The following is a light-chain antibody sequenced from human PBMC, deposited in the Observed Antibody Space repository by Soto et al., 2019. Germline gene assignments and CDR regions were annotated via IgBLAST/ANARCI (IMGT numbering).Light chain of an antibody. CDR3: MQGTQWPWT. CDR1: QSLVHSDGNTY. Sequence: DVVMTQSPLSLPVTLGQPASLSCRSSQSLVHSDGNTYLNWFQQRPGHSPRRLTYKVSNRDSGVPDRFSGSGSGTDFTLRISRVEAEDVGVYYCMQGTQWPWTFGQGTKVEIK. V-gene: IGKV2-30*02. J-gene: IGKJ1*01. CDR2: KVS.